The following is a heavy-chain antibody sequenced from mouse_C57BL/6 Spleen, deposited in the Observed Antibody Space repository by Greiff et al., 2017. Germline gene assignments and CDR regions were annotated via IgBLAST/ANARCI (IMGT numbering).Heavy chain of an antibody. D-gene: IGHD1-1*02. Sequence: VQLQQSGPELVKPGASVTIPCKASGYTFTDYNMDWVKQSPGKSLEWIGDINPNNGGTIYNQKFKGKATLTVDKSSSTAYMELRSLTSEDTAVYYCAREAIGGLDYGGQGTTLTVSS. V-gene: IGHV1-18*01. CDR2: INPNNGGT. CDR1: GYTFTDYN. CDR3: AREAIGGLDY. J-gene: IGHJ2*01.